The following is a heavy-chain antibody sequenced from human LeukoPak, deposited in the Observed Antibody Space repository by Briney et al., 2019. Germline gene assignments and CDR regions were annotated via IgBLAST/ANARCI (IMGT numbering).Heavy chain of an antibody. CDR2: ISTYSDDT. CDR1: GYTFTSYN. J-gene: IGHJ4*02. V-gene: IGHV1-18*01. D-gene: IGHD3-10*01. Sequence: GASVKVSCKASGYTFTSYNINWVRQAPGQGLEWMGWISTYSDDTNYAQKFQDRVTLTADTSTSTAYMEVRSLRSDDTAVYYCARCQKKHYYGSHFFDKWGQGTLITVSS. CDR3: ARCQKKHYYGSHFFDK.